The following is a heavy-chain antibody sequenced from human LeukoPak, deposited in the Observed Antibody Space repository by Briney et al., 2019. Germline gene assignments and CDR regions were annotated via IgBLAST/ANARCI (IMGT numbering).Heavy chain of an antibody. J-gene: IGHJ3*02. CDR2: ISTSSSYI. V-gene: IGHV3-21*01. Sequence: PGGSLRLSCAASGFTFNTYNMNWVRQAPGKGLEWVSSISTSSSYIYYADSVKGRFTISRDNAKNSLYLQMNSLRAEDTAVYYCARVKEASAFDIWGQGTMVTVSS. D-gene: IGHD5-12*01. CDR1: GFTFNTYN. CDR3: ARVKEASAFDI.